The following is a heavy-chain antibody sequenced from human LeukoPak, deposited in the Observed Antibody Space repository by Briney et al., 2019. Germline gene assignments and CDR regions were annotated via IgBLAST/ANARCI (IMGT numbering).Heavy chain of an antibody. D-gene: IGHD1-26*01. CDR3: AHRFSGSYFDY. Sequence: SAPTLLKPTPTLTLTCTFSGFSLRTRGVGVGWIRQPPGKALEWLSLLYWNDDKRYSPSLKSRLTITKDTSKNQVVLTMTNMDPVDTATYYCAHRFSGSYFDYWGQGTLVTVSS. CDR1: GFSLRTRGVG. J-gene: IGHJ4*02. V-gene: IGHV2-5*01. CDR2: LYWNDDK.